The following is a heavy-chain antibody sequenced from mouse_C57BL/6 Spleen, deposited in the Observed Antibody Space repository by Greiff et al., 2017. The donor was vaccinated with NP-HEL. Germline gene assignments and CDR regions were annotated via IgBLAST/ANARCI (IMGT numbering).Heavy chain of an antibody. CDR2: IYPGDGDT. CDR1: GYAFSSSW. Sequence: QVQLQQSGPELVKPGASVKISCKASGYAFSSSWMNWVKQRPGKGLEWIGRIYPGDGDTNYKGKFKGKATLTADKSSSTAYMQLSSLTSEDSAVYFCARNYYGSSHGDYWGQGTTLTVSS. V-gene: IGHV1-82*01. CDR3: ARNYYGSSHGDY. J-gene: IGHJ2*01. D-gene: IGHD1-1*01.